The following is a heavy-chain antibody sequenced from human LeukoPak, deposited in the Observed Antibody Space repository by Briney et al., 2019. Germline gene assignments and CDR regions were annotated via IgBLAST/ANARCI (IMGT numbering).Heavy chain of an antibody. CDR3: ARAGSFGDYDAFDI. J-gene: IGHJ3*02. D-gene: IGHD4-17*01. CDR1: GGSFSAYY. Sequence: SETLSLTCAVYGGSFSAYYWSWIHQPPGKGLEWIGEINHSGFTNYNPSLKSRVTISVDTSKNQFSLRLSSVTAADTAVYYCARAGSFGDYDAFDIWGQGTMVTVSS. CDR2: INHSGFT. V-gene: IGHV4-34*01.